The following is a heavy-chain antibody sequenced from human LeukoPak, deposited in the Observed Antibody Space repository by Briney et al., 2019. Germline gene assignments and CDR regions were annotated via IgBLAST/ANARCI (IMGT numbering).Heavy chain of an antibody. D-gene: IGHD6-13*01. V-gene: IGHV4-34*01. Sequence: SETLSLTCAVYGGSFSGYYWSWIRQPPGKGLEWIGEINHSGNTNYNPSLKSRVTISVDTSKNQFSLKLSSVTAADTAVYYCARFRYGSRWLNIDYWGQGTLVTVSS. CDR1: GGSFSGYY. J-gene: IGHJ4*02. CDR3: ARFRYGSRWLNIDY. CDR2: INHSGNT.